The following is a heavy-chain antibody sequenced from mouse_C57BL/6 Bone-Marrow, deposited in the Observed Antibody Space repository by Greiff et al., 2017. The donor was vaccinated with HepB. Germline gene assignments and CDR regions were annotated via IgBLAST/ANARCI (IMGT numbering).Heavy chain of an antibody. D-gene: IGHD2-4*01. CDR3: ARWGDYDGFDY. Sequence: QVQLQQPGAELVKPGASVKLSCKASGYTFTSYWMQWVKQRPGQGLEWIGEIDPSDSYTNYNQKFKGKATLTVDTSSSTAYMQRSSLTSEDSAVYYCARWGDYDGFDYWGQGTTLTVSS. V-gene: IGHV1-50*01. J-gene: IGHJ2*01. CDR1: GYTFTSYW. CDR2: IDPSDSYT.